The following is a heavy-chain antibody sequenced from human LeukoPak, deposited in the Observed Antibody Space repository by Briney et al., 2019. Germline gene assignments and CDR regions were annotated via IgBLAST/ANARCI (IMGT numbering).Heavy chain of an antibody. CDR3: ARDRIGWYLDY. CDR1: GFIFSSYG. J-gene: IGHJ4*02. D-gene: IGHD6-19*01. CDR2: IRYDGSNK. V-gene: IGHV3-33*07. Sequence: GSLRLSCASSGFIFSSYGMYWVRQAPGKGLEWVALIRYDGSNKYYADSVKGRFTISRDNSKNTLYLQMNSLRAEDTAVYYCARDRIGWYLDYWGQGTLVTVSS.